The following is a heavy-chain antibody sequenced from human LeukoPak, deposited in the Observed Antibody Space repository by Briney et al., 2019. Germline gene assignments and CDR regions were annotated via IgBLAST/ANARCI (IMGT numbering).Heavy chain of an antibody. CDR2: ISSSSSYI. Sequence: GGSLRLSCAASGFTFSSYSMNWVRQAPGKGLEWVSSISSSSSYIYYADSVKGRFTISRDNAKNTLYLQMNSLRAEDTAVYYCARKPLIAVAGRDYWGQGTLVTVSS. V-gene: IGHV3-21*01. J-gene: IGHJ4*02. CDR1: GFTFSSYS. D-gene: IGHD6-19*01. CDR3: ARKPLIAVAGRDY.